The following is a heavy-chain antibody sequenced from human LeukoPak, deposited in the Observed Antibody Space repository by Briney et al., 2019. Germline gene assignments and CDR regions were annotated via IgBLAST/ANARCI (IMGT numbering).Heavy chain of an antibody. CDR2: ISYDGNTI. Sequence: GGSLRLSCAASDFTFSNYAVHWVRQAPGKGLQWVAVISYDGNTIHYADSVKGRFTNSRDTSKKTLYLQLNSLRTEDTAVYYCARSGGLQKFDYWGQGTLVTVSS. D-gene: IGHD4-11*01. J-gene: IGHJ4*02. CDR3: ARSGGLQKFDY. V-gene: IGHV3-30-3*01. CDR1: DFTFSNYA.